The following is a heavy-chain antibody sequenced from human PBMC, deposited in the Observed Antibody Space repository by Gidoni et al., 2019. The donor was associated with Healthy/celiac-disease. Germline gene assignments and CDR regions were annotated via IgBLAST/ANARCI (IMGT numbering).Heavy chain of an antibody. V-gene: IGHV1-69*02. J-gene: IGHJ6*02. Sequence: QVQLVQSGAEVKKPGSSVKVSCKASGGTFSSYTISWVRQAPGQGLEWMGRIIPILGIENYAQKFQGRVTITADKSTSTAYMELSSLRSEDTAVYYCARGGATVAYYYYYGMDVWGQGTTVTVSS. CDR3: ARGGATVAYYYYYGMDV. CDR2: IIPILGIE. D-gene: IGHD4-17*01. CDR1: GGTFSSYT.